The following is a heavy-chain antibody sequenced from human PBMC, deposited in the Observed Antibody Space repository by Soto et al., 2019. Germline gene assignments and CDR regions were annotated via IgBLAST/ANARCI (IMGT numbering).Heavy chain of an antibody. Sequence: GGSLRLSCAASGFTFSSYSMNWVRQAPGKGLEWVSSISSSGRYIYYADSVKGRFTISRDSAKSSLYLQMNSLRAEDTAIYYCARTLRAVAGLATFDIWGQGTMVTVSS. CDR3: ARTLRAVAGLATFDI. D-gene: IGHD6-19*01. CDR1: GFTFSSYS. CDR2: ISSSGRYI. J-gene: IGHJ3*02. V-gene: IGHV3-21*01.